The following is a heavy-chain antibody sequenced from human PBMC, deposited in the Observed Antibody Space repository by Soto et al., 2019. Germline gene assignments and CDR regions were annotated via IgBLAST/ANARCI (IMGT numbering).Heavy chain of an antibody. CDR2: IYYSGST. D-gene: IGHD2-15*01. J-gene: IGHJ5*02. CDR1: GGSISSGDYY. CDR3: AREGFCSGGSCYNWFDP. Sequence: SETLSLTCTVSGGSISSGDYYWSWIRQPPGKGLEWIGYIYYSGSTYYNPSLKSRVTISVDTSKNQFSLKLSSVTAADTAVYYCAREGFCSGGSCYNWFDPWGQGTLVTVSS. V-gene: IGHV4-30-4*01.